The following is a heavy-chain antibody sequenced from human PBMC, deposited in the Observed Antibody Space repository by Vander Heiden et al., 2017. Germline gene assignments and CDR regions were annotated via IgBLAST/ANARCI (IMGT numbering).Heavy chain of an antibody. CDR1: GYKFTPYA. V-gene: IGHV1-69*01. D-gene: IGHD3-3*01. J-gene: IGHJ4*02. CDR3: ARGIFGVEKFFDY. CDR2: VTPVFGTP. Sequence: QVPLVQSGAEVKKPGSSVEVSCQASGYKFTPYAISWVRQAPGQGPDWMGGVTPVFGTPNYAQKFQGRVTISADESTSTVYMELSSLRSDDTAVYYCARGIFGVEKFFDYWGQGSLVTVSS.